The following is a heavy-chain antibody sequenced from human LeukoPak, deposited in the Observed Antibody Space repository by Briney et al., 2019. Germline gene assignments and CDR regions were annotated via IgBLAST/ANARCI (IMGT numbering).Heavy chain of an antibody. J-gene: IGHJ6*02. V-gene: IGHV3-7*03. CDR2: VNRDGSET. CDR3: ARNNAMDV. Sequence: GGSLRLSCAASGFIFTNYFMSWVRQVPGRGPEWVANVNRDGSETYYLDSVKGRFTISKDNAENSLYLQMNSLRAEDTALYHCARNNAMDVWGQGTTVIVSS. D-gene: IGHD2-8*01. CDR1: GFIFTNYF.